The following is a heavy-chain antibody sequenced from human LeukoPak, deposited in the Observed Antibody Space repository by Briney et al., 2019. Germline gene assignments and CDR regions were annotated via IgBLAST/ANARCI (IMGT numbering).Heavy chain of an antibody. J-gene: IGHJ3*02. CDR1: GYTFRQYS. V-gene: IGHV1-18*01. Sequence: ASVKVSCKASGYTFRQYSISWVRQAPGKGFEWMGWVSPSHTTRVYAQEFQGRVAMTADTNTNTVSMELRSLRFDDTAVYFCARDYILPLETDNGDGFAIWGQGTVVTVSS. CDR3: ARDYILPLETDNGDGFAI. D-gene: IGHD3-3*02. CDR2: VSPSHTTR.